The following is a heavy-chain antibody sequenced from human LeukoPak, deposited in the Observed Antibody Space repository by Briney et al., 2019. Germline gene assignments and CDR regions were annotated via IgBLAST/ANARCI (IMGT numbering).Heavy chain of an antibody. CDR3: ARDWQWPEGDY. V-gene: IGHV1-2*06. J-gene: IGHJ4*02. Sequence: ASVKVSCKASGYTFTGYYMHWVRQAPGQGLEWMGRINPNSGGTNYAQKFQGRVTMTRNTSISTAYMELSRLRPDDTAVYYCARDWQWPEGDYWGQGTLVTVSS. D-gene: IGHD6-19*01. CDR1: GYTFTGYY. CDR2: INPNSGGT.